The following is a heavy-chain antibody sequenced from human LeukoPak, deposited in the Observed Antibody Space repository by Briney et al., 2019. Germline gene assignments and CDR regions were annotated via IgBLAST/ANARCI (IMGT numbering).Heavy chain of an antibody. D-gene: IGHD1-1*01. Sequence: GGSLRLSCAASGFTFSSYSMNWVRQAPGQGLEWVANIKQRGSEKNYVDSVKGRFTISRDDAENSLSLQMNGLRVEDTAVYYCARLLGNDALFDSWGRGVLVTVFS. J-gene: IGHJ4*02. V-gene: IGHV3-7*01. CDR2: IKQRGSEK. CDR1: GFTFSSYS. CDR3: ARLLGNDALFDS.